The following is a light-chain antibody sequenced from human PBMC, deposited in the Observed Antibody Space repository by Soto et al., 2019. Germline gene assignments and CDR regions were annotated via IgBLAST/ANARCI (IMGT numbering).Light chain of an antibody. V-gene: IGKV3-11*01. J-gene: IGKJ4*01. CDR3: QQRNNWPWLT. CDR2: DIS. Sequence: EIVLTQSPATLSLSPGERATLSCRASQSVKNYLAWYQQKPGQAPRLLIYDISNRATGIPARFSGSGSGADFTLTISRLEAEHFAVYYCQQRNNWPWLTFGGGTRVEIK. CDR1: QSVKNY.